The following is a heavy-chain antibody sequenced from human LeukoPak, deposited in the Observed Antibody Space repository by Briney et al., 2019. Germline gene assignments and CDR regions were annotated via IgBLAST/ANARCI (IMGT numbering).Heavy chain of an antibody. J-gene: IGHJ3*02. V-gene: IGHV1-8*01. CDR1: GYTFTSYY. CDR3: ARATVVAGYCTTTRCYKPFDI. D-gene: IGHD2-2*02. Sequence: ASVKVSCKASGYTFTSYYMHWVRQAPGQGLEWMGWMNPNSANTGYSQKFQGRVTFTRDTSVSTAYMELSSLRSEDTAVYFCARATVVAGYCTTTRCYKPFDIWGQGTMVTVSS. CDR2: MNPNSANT.